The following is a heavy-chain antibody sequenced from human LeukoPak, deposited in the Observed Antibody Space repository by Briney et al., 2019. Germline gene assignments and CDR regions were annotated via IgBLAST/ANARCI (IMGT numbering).Heavy chain of an antibody. CDR2: INHSGST. CDR1: GGSFSGHY. Sequence: SETLSLTCAVYGGSFSGHYWSWIRQPPGKGLEWIGEINHSGSTNYNPSLESRVTISVDTSKNHFSLKLSSVTAADTAVYYCASGQYYDLWSGYYYWGQGTLVTVSS. J-gene: IGHJ4*02. V-gene: IGHV4-34*01. CDR3: ASGQYYDLWSGYYY. D-gene: IGHD3-3*01.